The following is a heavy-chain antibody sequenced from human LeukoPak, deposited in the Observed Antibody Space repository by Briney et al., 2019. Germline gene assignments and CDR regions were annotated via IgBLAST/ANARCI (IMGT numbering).Heavy chain of an antibody. J-gene: IGHJ4*02. CDR1: GGTFSSYA. CDR2: IIPIFGTA. V-gene: IGHV1-69*01. Sequence: SVKVSCKASGGTFSSYAISWVRQAPGQGLEWMGGIIPIFGTANYAQKFQGRVTITADESTSTAYMELSSLKSEDTAVYYCAGSGYSSGWYAYWGQGTLVTVSS. D-gene: IGHD6-19*01. CDR3: AGSGYSSGWYAY.